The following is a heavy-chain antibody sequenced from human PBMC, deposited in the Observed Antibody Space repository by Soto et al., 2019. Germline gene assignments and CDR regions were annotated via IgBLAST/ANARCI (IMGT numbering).Heavy chain of an antibody. D-gene: IGHD4-17*01. V-gene: IGHV3-30-3*01. Sequence: QVQLVESGGGVVQPGRSLRLSCAASGFTFSRYAIHWVRQAPGKGLEWVAVISYDGSNKYYADSVKGRFTISRDNSKNTLYLQMNSLRAEDTAVYYCARDLTTGVTFYFDYWGQGTLVTVSS. CDR1: GFTFSRYA. CDR2: ISYDGSNK. CDR3: ARDLTTGVTFYFDY. J-gene: IGHJ4*02.